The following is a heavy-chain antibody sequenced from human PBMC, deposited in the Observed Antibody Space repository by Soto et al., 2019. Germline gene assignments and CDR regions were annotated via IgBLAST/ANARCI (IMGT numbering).Heavy chain of an antibody. CDR2: ISAYNGNT. CDR3: ARIKDTAMGYYYGMDV. CDR1: GYTFTSYG. Sequence: ASVKVSCKASGYTFTSYGISWVRQAPGQGLEWMGWISAYNGNTNYAQKLQGGVTMTTDTSTSTAYMELRSLGSDDTAVYYCARIKDTAMGYYYGMDVWGQGTTVTVSS. D-gene: IGHD5-18*01. J-gene: IGHJ6*02. V-gene: IGHV1-18*01.